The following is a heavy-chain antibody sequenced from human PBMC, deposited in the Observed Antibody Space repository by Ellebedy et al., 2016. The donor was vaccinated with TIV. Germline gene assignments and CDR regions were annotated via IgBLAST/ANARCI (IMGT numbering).Heavy chain of an antibody. V-gene: IGHV3-7*01. CDR2: IKKDGSER. J-gene: IGHJ4*02. CDR1: GFTFSSFW. CDR3: VNLWENGY. Sequence: GESLKIPCGASGFTFSSFWMDWVRQAPGKGLEWVATIKKDGSERDYVDSVKGRFTISRDNAQNSLYLQMNSLRVEDTAVYYCVNLWENGYWGQGTQVTVSS. D-gene: IGHD1-26*01.